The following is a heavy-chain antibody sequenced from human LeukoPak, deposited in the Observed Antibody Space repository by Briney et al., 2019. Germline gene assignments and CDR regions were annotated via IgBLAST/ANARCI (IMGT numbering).Heavy chain of an antibody. V-gene: IGHV1-2*02. Sequence: ASVKVSCKTSGYRFSEYYIHWLRQAPGQGLEWMGWINPHNGGTNYAQRFQGRVTMTRATSISTAYMEVTTLRSDDTAVYYCARVDGAIIAFPSESWGQGTPVIVSS. J-gene: IGHJ5*02. CDR3: ARVDGAIIAFPSES. CDR2: INPHNGGT. D-gene: IGHD4/OR15-4a*01. CDR1: GYRFSEYY.